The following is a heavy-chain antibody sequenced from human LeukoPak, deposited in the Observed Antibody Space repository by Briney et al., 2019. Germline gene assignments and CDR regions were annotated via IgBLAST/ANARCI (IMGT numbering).Heavy chain of an antibody. D-gene: IGHD4-23*01. CDR3: ARGLSGTVVRRPDY. J-gene: IGHJ4*02. CDR2: INHSGST. CDR1: GGSFSGDY. V-gene: IGHV4-34*01. Sequence: SETLSLTCAVYGGSFSGDYCSWIRQPPGKGLEWIGEINHSGSTNYNPSLKSRVTISVDTSKNQFSLKVRSVTAADTAVYYCARGLSGTVVRRPDYWGQGTLVTVSS.